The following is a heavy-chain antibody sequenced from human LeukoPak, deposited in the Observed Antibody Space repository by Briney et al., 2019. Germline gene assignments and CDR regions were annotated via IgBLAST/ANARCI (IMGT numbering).Heavy chain of an antibody. Sequence: PSETLSLTCTVSGGSISSYYWSWIRQPPGKGLEWIGYIYYSGSTNYNPSLKSRVTISVDTSKNQFSLKLSSVTAADTAVYYCARGVHYYGSGSYLDYWGQGTLVTVSS. CDR2: IYYSGST. CDR1: GGSISSYY. J-gene: IGHJ4*02. D-gene: IGHD3-10*01. CDR3: ARGVHYYGSGSYLDY. V-gene: IGHV4-59*01.